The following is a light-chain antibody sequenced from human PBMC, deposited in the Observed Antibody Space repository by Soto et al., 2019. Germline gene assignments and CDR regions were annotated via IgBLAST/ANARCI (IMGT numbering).Light chain of an antibody. CDR3: QTWDTGIQV. V-gene: IGLV4-69*01. CDR2: LNSDGSL. Sequence: QLVLTQSPSASASLGASVKLTCTLSSGHSNYAVAWPQQQPEKGPRYLMKLNSDGSLSKGDGIPDRFSGSSSGAERYLTISSLQSEDEADYYCQTWDTGIQVFGGGTKVTVL. J-gene: IGLJ3*02. CDR1: SGHSNYA.